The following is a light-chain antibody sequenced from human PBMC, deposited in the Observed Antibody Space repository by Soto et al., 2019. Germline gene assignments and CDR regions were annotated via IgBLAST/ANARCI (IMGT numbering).Light chain of an antibody. V-gene: IGKV1-33*01. Sequence: DIQMTQSPSSLSASVGDSVTITCQASQDIYDYLNWYQHKPGKAPRLLIYAASNLETGDPSRFSGSGSGTDFTFTINSLQPEDIAAYYCKQYDNCPRCTVGRGTKV. J-gene: IGKJ2*02. CDR3: KQYDNCPRCT. CDR2: AAS. CDR1: QDIYDY.